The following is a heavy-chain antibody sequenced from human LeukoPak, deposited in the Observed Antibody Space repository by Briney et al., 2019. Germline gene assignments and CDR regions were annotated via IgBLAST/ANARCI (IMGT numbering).Heavy chain of an antibody. J-gene: IGHJ6*02. CDR1: GYTFTSYD. Sequence: ASVKVSCTASGYTFTSYDINWVRQATGQGLEWMGWMNPNSGNTGYAQKFQGRVTMTRNTSISTAYMELSSLRSEDTAVYYCARGGNLGIFGVVNPYYYYGMDVWGQGTTVTVSS. CDR3: ARGGNLGIFGVVNPYYYYGMDV. D-gene: IGHD3-3*01. V-gene: IGHV1-8*01. CDR2: MNPNSGNT.